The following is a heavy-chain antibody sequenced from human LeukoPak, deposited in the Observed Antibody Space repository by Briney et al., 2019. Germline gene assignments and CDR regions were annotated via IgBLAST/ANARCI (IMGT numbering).Heavy chain of an antibody. Sequence: GGSLRLSCAASGFTFSSYWMSWVRQAPGKGLEWVANIKQDGSEKYYVDSVKGRFTISRDNAKNSLYLQMNSLRAEDTAVYYCARVVLRDRDFWRPGYYMDVWGKGTTVTVSS. J-gene: IGHJ6*03. CDR3: ARVVLRDRDFWRPGYYMDV. CDR1: GFTFSSYW. CDR2: IKQDGSEK. V-gene: IGHV3-7*01. D-gene: IGHD3/OR15-3a*01.